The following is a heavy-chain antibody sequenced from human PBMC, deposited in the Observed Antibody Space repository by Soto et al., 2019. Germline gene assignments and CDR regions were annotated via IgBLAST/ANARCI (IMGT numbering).Heavy chain of an antibody. CDR1: GYTFTNYG. CDR2: ISPYNGNT. V-gene: IGHV1-18*01. CDR3: ARGYSNRDFDY. J-gene: IGHJ4*02. Sequence: ASVKVSCKASGYTFTNYGIIWVRQAPGQGLEWMGWISPYNGNTNYAQNVQGRVTISVDTSKNQFSLKLSSVTAADTAVYYCARGYSNRDFDYWGQGTLVTVSS. D-gene: IGHD4-4*01.